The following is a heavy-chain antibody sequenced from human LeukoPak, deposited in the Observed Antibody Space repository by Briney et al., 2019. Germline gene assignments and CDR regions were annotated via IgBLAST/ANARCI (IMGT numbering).Heavy chain of an antibody. CDR2: IRSKAYGGTT. Sequence: KPGRSLRLSCTASGFTFGDYAMCWFRQAPGKGLEWVGFIRSKAYGGTTEYAASVKGRFTISRDDSKSIAYLQTNSLKTEDTAVYYCTRDRGSPTYYDFWSGSAPDSFDYWGQGTLVTVSS. J-gene: IGHJ4*02. V-gene: IGHV3-49*05. CDR3: TRDRGSPTYYDFWSGSAPDSFDY. CDR1: GFTFGDYA. D-gene: IGHD3-3*01.